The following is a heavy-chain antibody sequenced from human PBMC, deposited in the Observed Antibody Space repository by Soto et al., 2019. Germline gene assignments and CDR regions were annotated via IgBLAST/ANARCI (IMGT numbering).Heavy chain of an antibody. D-gene: IGHD3-22*01. Sequence: ASVKVSCKASGYTFTSYGISWVRRARGQGLEWMGWISAYNGNTNYAQKLQGRVTMTTDTSTSTAYMELRSLRSDDTAVYYCARALALAYYYDSSGYLNWFDPWGQGTLVTVS. CDR2: ISAYNGNT. CDR3: ARALALAYYYDSSGYLNWFDP. V-gene: IGHV1-18*04. J-gene: IGHJ5*02. CDR1: GYTFTSYG.